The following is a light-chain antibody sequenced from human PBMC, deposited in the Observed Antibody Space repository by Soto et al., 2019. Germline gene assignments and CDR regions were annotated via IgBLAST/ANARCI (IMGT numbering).Light chain of an antibody. CDR3: KQYGSSGK. CDR1: QSVSRN. V-gene: IGKV3-20*01. CDR2: DAS. Sequence: EIVLTQSPATLSFSQGERATLSCRASQSVSRNLAWYQQRPGQAPRLLIHDASHRAAGIPARFSGSGSGRDFTLTISRLEPEDFAVYYCKQYGSSGKFGQGTKVDIK. J-gene: IGKJ1*01.